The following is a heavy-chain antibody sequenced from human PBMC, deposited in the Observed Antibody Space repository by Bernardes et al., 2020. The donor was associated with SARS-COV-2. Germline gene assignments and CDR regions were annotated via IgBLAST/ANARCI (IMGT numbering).Heavy chain of an antibody. J-gene: IGHJ4*02. D-gene: IGHD1-26*01. CDR2: IYSGGST. CDR3: AKRRVEWELLHYFDS. Sequence: GGSLRLSRAASGFTVSSNYMSWVRQAPGKGLEWVSVIYSGGSTYYADSVKGRFTISRDNSKDRLYLQMNSLRAEDTAVYFCAKRRVEWELLHYFDSWGQGTLVTVSS. CDR1: GFTVSSNY. V-gene: IGHV3-53*01.